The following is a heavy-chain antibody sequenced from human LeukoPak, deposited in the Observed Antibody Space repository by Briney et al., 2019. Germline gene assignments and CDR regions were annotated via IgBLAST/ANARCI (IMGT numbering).Heavy chain of an antibody. V-gene: IGHV4-30-2*01. Sequence: PSETLSLTCTVSGGSISSGGYYWNWIRQPPGKGLEGIGYIYHSGSTYYNPSLKSRVTISLDRSKNQFSLKLISVTAADTAVYYCARGVPPVPAAPDYWGQGTLVTVSS. CDR3: ARGVPPVPAAPDY. CDR1: GGSISSGGYY. D-gene: IGHD2-2*01. J-gene: IGHJ4*02. CDR2: IYHSGST.